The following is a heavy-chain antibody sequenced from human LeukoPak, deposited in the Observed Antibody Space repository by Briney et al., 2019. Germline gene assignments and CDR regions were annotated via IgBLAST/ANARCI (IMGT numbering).Heavy chain of an antibody. CDR1: GFTFSSYA. Sequence: GRSLRLSCAASGFTFSSYAMHWVRQAPGKGLERVAVISYDGSNKYYADSVKGRFTISRDNSKNSLYLQMNSLRTEDTALYYCAKDSYSSSWYVDFDYWGQGTLVTVSS. J-gene: IGHJ4*02. CDR3: AKDSYSSSWYVDFDY. CDR2: ISYDGSNK. D-gene: IGHD6-13*01. V-gene: IGHV3-30-3*01.